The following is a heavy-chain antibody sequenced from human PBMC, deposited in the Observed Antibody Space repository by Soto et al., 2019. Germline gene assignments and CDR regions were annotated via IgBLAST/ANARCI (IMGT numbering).Heavy chain of an antibody. Sequence: QVTLKESGPVLVKPTETLTLTCTVSGFSLSNARMGVSWIRQPPGKALEWLAHIFSNDGKSYSTSLKSRLTISQDPSRSQVVLTMTNMDPVDTATYCCGRIFRGPRGGVYFDCWGQGTLVTVSS. D-gene: IGHD3-16*01. CDR1: GFSLSNARMG. CDR2: IFSNDGK. J-gene: IGHJ4*02. CDR3: GRIFRGPRGGVYFDC. V-gene: IGHV2-26*01.